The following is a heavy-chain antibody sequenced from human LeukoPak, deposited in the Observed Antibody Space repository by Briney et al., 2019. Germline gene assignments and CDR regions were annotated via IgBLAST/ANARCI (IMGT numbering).Heavy chain of an antibody. CDR1: GFTFSSYE. Sequence: GGSLRLSCAASGFTFSSYEMNWVRQAPGKGLEWVSYISSSGSTIYYADSVKGRFTISRDNAKNSLYLQMNSLRAEDTAVYYCARSTAMVAPFDYWGQGTLVTVSS. CDR2: ISSSGSTI. D-gene: IGHD5-18*01. V-gene: IGHV3-48*03. CDR3: ARSTAMVAPFDY. J-gene: IGHJ4*02.